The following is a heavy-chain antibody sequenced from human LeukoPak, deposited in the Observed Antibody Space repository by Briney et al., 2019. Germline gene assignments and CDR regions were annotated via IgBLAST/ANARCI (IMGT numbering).Heavy chain of an antibody. CDR2: ISYDGSNK. CDR1: GFTFSSYA. J-gene: IGHJ4*02. D-gene: IGHD1-26*01. CDR3: ASEYAYPGRYASDS. V-gene: IGHV3-30-3*01. Sequence: GGSLRLSCAASGFTFSSYAMHWVRQAPGKGLEWVAVISYDGSNKYYADSVKGRFTISRDNSRTTLYLQMNSLSAEDTAVYYCASEYAYPGRYASDSSGPGTLVTVSS.